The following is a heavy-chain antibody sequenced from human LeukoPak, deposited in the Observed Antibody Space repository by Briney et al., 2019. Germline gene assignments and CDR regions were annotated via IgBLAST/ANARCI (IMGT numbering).Heavy chain of an antibody. CDR3: ARDSPPYSSSWYDMYYYYYYGMDV. Sequence: ASVKVSRKASGYTFTGYYMHWVRQAPGQGLEWMGWINPNSGGTNYAQKFQGRVTMTRDTSISTAYMELSRLRSDDTAVYYCARDSPPYSSSWYDMYYYYYYGMDVWGQGTTVTVSS. V-gene: IGHV1-2*02. CDR1: GYTFTGYY. CDR2: INPNSGGT. D-gene: IGHD6-13*01. J-gene: IGHJ6*02.